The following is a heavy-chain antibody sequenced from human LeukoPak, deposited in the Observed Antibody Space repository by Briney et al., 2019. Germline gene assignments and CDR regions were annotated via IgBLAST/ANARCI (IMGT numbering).Heavy chain of an antibody. CDR2: IYYSGST. V-gene: IGHV4-61*01. CDR1: GGSVSSGSYY. D-gene: IGHD2-21*02. CDR3: ARARYCGGDCYSATDLDY. Sequence: SETLSPTCTVSGGSVSSGSYYWSWIRQPPGKGLEWIGYIYYSGSTNYNPSLKSRVTISVDTSKNQFSLKLSSVTAADTAVYYCARARYCGGDCYSATDLDYWGQGTLVTVSS. J-gene: IGHJ4*02.